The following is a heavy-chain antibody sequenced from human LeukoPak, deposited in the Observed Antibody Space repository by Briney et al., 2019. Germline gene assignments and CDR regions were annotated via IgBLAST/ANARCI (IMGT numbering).Heavy chain of an antibody. CDR3: ARLYYYDILTGYYGPERYFDL. CDR2: MFYSGTT. D-gene: IGHD3-9*01. V-gene: IGHV4-39*01. J-gene: IGHJ2*01. CDR1: GDSISSGSYY. Sequence: SETLSLTCDVSGDSISSGSYYWGWIRQPPGKGLEWIGSMFYSGTTHYNPSLKSRVTISVDTSKNQFSLNLSSVTAADTAVYYCARLYYYDILTGYYGPERYFDLWGRGTLVTVSS.